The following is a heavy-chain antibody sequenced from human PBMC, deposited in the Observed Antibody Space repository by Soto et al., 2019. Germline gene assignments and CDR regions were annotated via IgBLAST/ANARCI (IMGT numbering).Heavy chain of an antibody. CDR2: IIPIFGTA. CDR3: ARDRPSYDSSGYPHSYYFDY. V-gene: IGHV1-69*01. Sequence: QVQLVQSGAEVKKPGSSVKVSCKASGGTFSSYAISWVRQAPGQGLEWMGGIIPIFGTANYAQKFQGRVTITADESTSTDYMELSSLRSEDTAVYYCARDRPSYDSSGYPHSYYFDYWGQGTLVTVSS. CDR1: GGTFSSYA. D-gene: IGHD3-22*01. J-gene: IGHJ4*02.